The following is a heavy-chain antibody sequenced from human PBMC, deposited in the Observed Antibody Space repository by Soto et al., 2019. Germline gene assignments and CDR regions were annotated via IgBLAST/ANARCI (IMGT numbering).Heavy chain of an antibody. CDR3: AKSQGFNYYYGMDV. CDR1: GFTFSSYA. V-gene: IGHV3-23*01. Sequence: PGGSLRLSCAASGFTFSSYAVSWVRQAPGKGLEWVSAISGSGGSTYYADSVKGRFTISRDNSKNTLYLQMNSLRAEDTAVYYCAKSQGFNYYYGMDVWGQGTTVTVSS. J-gene: IGHJ6*02. CDR2: ISGSGGST. D-gene: IGHD1-26*01.